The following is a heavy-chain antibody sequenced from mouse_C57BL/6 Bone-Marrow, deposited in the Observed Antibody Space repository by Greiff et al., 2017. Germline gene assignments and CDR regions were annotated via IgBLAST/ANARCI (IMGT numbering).Heavy chain of an antibody. Sequence: QVQLQQPGAELVRPGSSVKLSCKASGYTFTSYWMHWVKQRPIQGLEWIGNIDPSDSETHYNQKFKDKATLTVDKSSSTAYMQLSSLTSEDSAVXYCARKAGTGSFAYWGQGTLVTVSA. CDR3: ARKAGTGSFAY. CDR2: IDPSDSET. CDR1: GYTFTSYW. J-gene: IGHJ3*01. V-gene: IGHV1-52*01. D-gene: IGHD4-1*01.